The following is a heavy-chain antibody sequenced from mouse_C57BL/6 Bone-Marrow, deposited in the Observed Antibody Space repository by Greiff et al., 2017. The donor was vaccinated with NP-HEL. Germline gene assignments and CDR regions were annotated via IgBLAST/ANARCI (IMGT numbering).Heavy chain of an antibody. CDR1: GFSLTSYG. CDR3: ARQDGSSYGAMDY. J-gene: IGHJ4*01. D-gene: IGHD1-1*01. V-gene: IGHV2-6-1*01. CDR2: IWSDGST. Sequence: VNVVESGPGLVAPSQSLSITCTVSGFSLTSYGVHWVRQPPGKGLEWLVVIWSDGSTTYNSALKSRLSLSKDNSKSQVFLKMNSLQTDDTAMYYCARQDGSSYGAMDYWGQGTSVTVSS.